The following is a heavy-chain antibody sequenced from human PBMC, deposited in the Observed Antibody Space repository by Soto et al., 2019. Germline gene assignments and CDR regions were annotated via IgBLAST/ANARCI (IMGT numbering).Heavy chain of an antibody. D-gene: IGHD3-3*01. V-gene: IGHV1-46*01. CDR1: GYTFTSYY. Sequence: ASVKVSCKASGYTFTSYYMHWVRQAPGQGLEWMGIINPSGGSTSYAQKFQGRVTMTRDTSTSTVYMELSSLRSEDTAVYYCARALLSEGITIFGVVPGYYGMDVWGQGTTVTSP. J-gene: IGHJ6*02. CDR2: INPSGGST. CDR3: ARALLSEGITIFGVVPGYYGMDV.